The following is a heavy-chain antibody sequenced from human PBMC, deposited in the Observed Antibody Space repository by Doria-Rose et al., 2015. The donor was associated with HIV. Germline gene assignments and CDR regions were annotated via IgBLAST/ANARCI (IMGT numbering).Heavy chain of an antibody. Sequence: SGPVLVKPTETLTLTCTVSGVSLSSPGMGVSWIRQPPGKALEWLANIFSDDERSYKTSLNSRLAISRGTSKSQVVRTMTDMDPVDTATYYCARIKSSRWYHKYYFDFWGQGTLVIVSA. V-gene: IGHV2-26*01. CDR2: IFSDDER. D-gene: IGHD6-13*01. CDR3: ARIKSSRWYHKYYFDF. CDR1: GVSLSSPGMG. J-gene: IGHJ4*02.